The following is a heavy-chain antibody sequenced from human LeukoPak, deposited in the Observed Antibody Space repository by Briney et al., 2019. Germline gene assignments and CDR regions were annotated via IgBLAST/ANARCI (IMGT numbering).Heavy chain of an antibody. Sequence: SGGSLRLSCAASGFTFSSYGMSWVRQAPGRGLEWVSSITASGYSTFYADSVKGRFTISRDNSKNTLYLQLGSLTAEDTAVYYCAKRAASGAYYFDDWGQGTLVSVSS. CDR3: AKRAASGAYYFDD. CDR2: ITASGYST. J-gene: IGHJ4*02. V-gene: IGHV3-23*01. D-gene: IGHD2-15*01. CDR1: GFTFSSYG.